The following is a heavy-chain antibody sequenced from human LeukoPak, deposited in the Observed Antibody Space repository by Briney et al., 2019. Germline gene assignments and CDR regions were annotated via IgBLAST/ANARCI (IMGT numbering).Heavy chain of an antibody. J-gene: IGHJ5*02. CDR3: ARVQYYGDYSWFDP. CDR2: MNPNSGNT. CDR1: GYTFTSYD. D-gene: IGHD4-17*01. V-gene: IGHV1-8*01. Sequence: GASVKVSCKASGYTFTSYDINWVRQATGQGLEWMGWMNPNSGNTGYAQKFQGRVTMTTDTSTSTAYMELRSLRSDGTAVYYCARVQYYGDYSWFDPWGQGTLVTVSS.